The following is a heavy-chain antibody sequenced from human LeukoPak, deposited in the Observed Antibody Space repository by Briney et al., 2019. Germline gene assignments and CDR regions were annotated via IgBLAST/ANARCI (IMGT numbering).Heavy chain of an antibody. V-gene: IGHV6-1*01. J-gene: IGHJ4*02. CDR3: ARGQGLIAAAGTPIDY. CDR2: TYYRSKWYN. Sequence: SQTLSLTCAVSGDSVSSNSAAWNWIRQSPSRGLEWLGRTYYRSKWYNDYAVSVKSRITINPDTSKNQFSLQLNSVTPEDTAVYYCARGQGLIAAAGTPIDYWGQGTLVTVSS. CDR1: GDSVSSNSAA. D-gene: IGHD6-13*01.